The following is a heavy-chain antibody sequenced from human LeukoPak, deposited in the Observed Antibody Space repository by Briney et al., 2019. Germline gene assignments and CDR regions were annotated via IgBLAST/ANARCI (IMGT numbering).Heavy chain of an antibody. D-gene: IGHD1-26*01. CDR2: IYTSGST. J-gene: IGHJ6*03. CDR3: ARDPGWEGPSPYYYYMDV. CDR1: GGSISSYY. Sequence: PSETLSLTCTVSGGSISSYYWSWIRQPAGKGLEWIGRIYTSGSTNYNPSLKSRDTMSVDSSKNQFSLKLSSVTAADTAVYYCARDPGWEGPSPYYYYMDVWGEGTTVTVSS. V-gene: IGHV4-4*07.